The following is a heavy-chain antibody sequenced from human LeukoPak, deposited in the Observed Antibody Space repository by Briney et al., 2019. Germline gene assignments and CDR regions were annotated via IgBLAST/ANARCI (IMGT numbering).Heavy chain of an antibody. CDR1: GFTFSSYA. V-gene: IGHV3-23*01. CDR2: ISGSGGST. J-gene: IGHJ4*02. CDR3: AKDNRRAHYFDY. Sequence: GGSLRLSCAASGFTFSSYAMSWVRQAPGKRLEWVSAISGSGGSTYYADPVKGRFTISRDNSKNTLYLQMNSLRAEDTAVYYCAKDNRRAHYFDYWGQGTLVTVSS.